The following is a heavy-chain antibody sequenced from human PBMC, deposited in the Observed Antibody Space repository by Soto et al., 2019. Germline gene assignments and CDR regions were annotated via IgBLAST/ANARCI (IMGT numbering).Heavy chain of an antibody. CDR2: ISGSGDST. D-gene: IGHD3-10*01. CDR1: GFTFSSYA. J-gene: IGHJ5*02. V-gene: IGHV3-23*01. CDR3: ANKFFSGSGSYRGWFDP. Sequence: EVQLLESGGGLVQPGGSLRLSCAASGFTFSSYAMNWVRQAPGKGLEWVSIISGSGDSTYYADSVKGRFTSSRDNTKNTLYLHMNSLRAEDTAVYYCANKFFSGSGSYRGWFDPWGQGTLVTVSS.